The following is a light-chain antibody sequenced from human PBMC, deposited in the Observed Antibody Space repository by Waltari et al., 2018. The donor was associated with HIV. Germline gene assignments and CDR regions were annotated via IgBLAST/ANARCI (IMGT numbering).Light chain of an antibody. CDR2: GNS. CDR3: QSHDSSLSGYV. CDR1: SSNIGAGYP. V-gene: IGLV1-40*01. Sequence: QSVLTQPPSVSGAPGQRVTLSCTGSSSNIGAGYPVHWYQQLPGTAPKLLIYGNSNRPSGVPDRFSGSKSGTSASLAITGLQAEDEADYYCQSHDSSLSGYVFGTGTKVTVL. J-gene: IGLJ1*01.